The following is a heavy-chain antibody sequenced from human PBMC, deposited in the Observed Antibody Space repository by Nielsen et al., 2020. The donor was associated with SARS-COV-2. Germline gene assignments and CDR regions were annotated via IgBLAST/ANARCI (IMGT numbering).Heavy chain of an antibody. J-gene: IGHJ4*02. CDR3: ASLDYGDDEDY. CDR1: GFTFDDYG. CDR2: ISGYSTFI. D-gene: IGHD4/OR15-4a*01. Sequence: GESLKISCAASGFTFDDYGMSWVRQAPGKGLEWVSSISGYSTFIKYADSVRGRFTISRDNAKKSLYLQMNSLRAEATAVYYCASLDYGDDEDYWGQGTLVTVSS. V-gene: IGHV3-21*01.